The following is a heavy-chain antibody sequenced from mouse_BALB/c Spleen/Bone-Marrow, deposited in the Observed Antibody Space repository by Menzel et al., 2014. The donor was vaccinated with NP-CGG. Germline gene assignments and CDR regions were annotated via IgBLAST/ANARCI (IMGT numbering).Heavy chain of an antibody. CDR1: GYTFTDYY. J-gene: IGHJ2*01. CDR2: INPNNGDT. V-gene: IGHV1-26*01. CDR3: ARSRNFDY. D-gene: IGHD3-3*01. Sequence: VQLQQPGPELVKPGASVKMSCKASGYTFTDYYMNWVKQSHGKSLEWIGDINPNNGDTFYNQKFKVKATLTVDKSSSTAYMQLNSLTSEDSAVYYCARSRNFDYWGQGTTLTVSS.